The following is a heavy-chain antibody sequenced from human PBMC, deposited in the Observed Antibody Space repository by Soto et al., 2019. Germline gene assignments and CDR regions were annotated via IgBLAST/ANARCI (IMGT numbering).Heavy chain of an antibody. CDR2: IGAYNGDT. D-gene: IGHD3-3*01. Sequence: QVQLVQSGTEVKKPGASVRVSCKASGYTSSTYGFSWVRQAPGQGLEWMGWIGAYNGDTNYAQNFQGRVTMTTDTSTTTSYMELRRLTFGDTAVYFCARDWRGAEGLDPWGQGTLVIVSS. CDR1: GYTSSTYG. J-gene: IGHJ5*02. V-gene: IGHV1-18*01. CDR3: ARDWRGAEGLDP.